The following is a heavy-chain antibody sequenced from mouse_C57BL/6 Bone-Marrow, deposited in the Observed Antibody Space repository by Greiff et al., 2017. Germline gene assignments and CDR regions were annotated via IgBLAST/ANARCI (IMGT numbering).Heavy chain of an antibody. V-gene: IGHV1-26*01. D-gene: IGHD1-1*01. Sequence: EVQLQQSGPELVKPGASVKISCKASGYTFTDYYLNWLKQSHGKSLEWIGDFNTNNVGPSYNQTFKGKATLAVDKSSSTAYMVLRSLTAEDSAVYYCARATTVPLYYAMDYWGQGTSVTVSS. CDR2: FNTNNVGP. CDR3: ARATTVPLYYAMDY. CDR1: GYTFTDYY. J-gene: IGHJ4*01.